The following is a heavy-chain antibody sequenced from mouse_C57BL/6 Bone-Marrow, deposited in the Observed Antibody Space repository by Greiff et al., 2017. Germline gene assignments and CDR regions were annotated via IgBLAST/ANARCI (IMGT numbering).Heavy chain of an antibody. CDR1: GFTFSDYG. Sequence: EVQLVESGGGLVKPGGSLKLSCAASGFTFSDYGMHWVRQAPEQGLEWVAYISSGSSTIYYADTVKGRFTISRDNAKNTLFLQMTSLRSEDTAMYYCARDYYCSSSWFAYWGQGTLVTVSA. CDR3: ARDYYCSSSWFAY. D-gene: IGHD1-1*01. V-gene: IGHV5-17*01. CDR2: ISSGSSTI. J-gene: IGHJ3*01.